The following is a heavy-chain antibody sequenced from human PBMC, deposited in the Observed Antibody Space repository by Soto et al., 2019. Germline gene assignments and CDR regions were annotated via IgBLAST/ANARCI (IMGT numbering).Heavy chain of an antibody. V-gene: IGHV1-69*13. CDR3: ARGGPIAAAGTYWFDP. CDR2: IIPIFGTA. J-gene: IGHJ5*02. CDR1: GGTFSSYA. Sequence: ASVKVSCKASGGTFSSYAISWVRQAPGQGLEWMGGIIPIFGTANYAQKFQGRVTITADESTSTAYMELSSLRSEDTAVYYCARGGPIAAAGTYWFDPWGQGTLVTVTS. D-gene: IGHD6-13*01.